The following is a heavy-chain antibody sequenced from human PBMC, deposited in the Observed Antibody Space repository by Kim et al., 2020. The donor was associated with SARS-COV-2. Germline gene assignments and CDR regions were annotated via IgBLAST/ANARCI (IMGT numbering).Heavy chain of an antibody. Sequence: SETLSLTCAVYGGSFSGYYWSWIRQPPGKGLEWIGEINHSGSTNYNPSLKSRVTISVDTSKNQFSLKLSSVTAADTAVYYCARGDIVVVVAATPYGMDVWGQGTTVTVSS. CDR1: GGSFSGYY. V-gene: IGHV4-34*01. CDR3: ARGDIVVVVAATPYGMDV. J-gene: IGHJ6*02. D-gene: IGHD2-15*01. CDR2: INHSGST.